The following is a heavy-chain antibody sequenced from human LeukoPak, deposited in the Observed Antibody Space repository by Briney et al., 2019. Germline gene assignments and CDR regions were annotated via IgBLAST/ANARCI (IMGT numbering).Heavy chain of an antibody. J-gene: IGHJ4*02. Sequence: GGSLRLSCAASGLTFSSYGMNWVRQAPGKGLEWVSAISGRDSGTYYADSVKGRFTISRDNSKNTLYLQMNSLRAEDTAVYYCAKRSDYGGNWNYFDYWGLGTPVTVSS. CDR1: GLTFSSYG. CDR3: AKRSDYGGNWNYFDY. CDR2: ISGRDSGT. D-gene: IGHD4-23*01. V-gene: IGHV3-23*01.